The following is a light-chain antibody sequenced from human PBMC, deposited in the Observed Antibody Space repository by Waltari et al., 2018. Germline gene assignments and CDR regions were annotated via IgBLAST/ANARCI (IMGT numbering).Light chain of an antibody. Sequence: EIVLTQSPATLSLSPGERATLSCRASQSIGKYLIWYQQKPGQAPRLLIYASSIRATGIPDRFSGSGSGTDFSLTISSLEPEDFAVYYCQKNEALQATFGQGTKVEIK. CDR3: QKNEALQAT. J-gene: IGKJ1*01. V-gene: IGKV3-20*01. CDR1: QSIGKY. CDR2: ASS.